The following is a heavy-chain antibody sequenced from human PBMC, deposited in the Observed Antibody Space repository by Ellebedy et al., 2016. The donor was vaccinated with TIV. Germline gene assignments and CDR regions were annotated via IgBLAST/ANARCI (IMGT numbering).Heavy chain of an antibody. CDR3: ATYVDTAMAWSAAAATGWFNP. D-gene: IGHD5-18*01. J-gene: IGHJ5*02. CDR2: FDPEDGET. V-gene: IGHV1-24*01. Sequence: ASVKVSCXVSGYTLTELSMHWVRQAPGKGLEWMGGFDPEDGETIYAQKFQGRVTMTEDTSTDTAYMELSSLRSEDTAVYYCATYVDTAMAWSAAAATGWFNPWGQGTLVTVSS. CDR1: GYTLTELS.